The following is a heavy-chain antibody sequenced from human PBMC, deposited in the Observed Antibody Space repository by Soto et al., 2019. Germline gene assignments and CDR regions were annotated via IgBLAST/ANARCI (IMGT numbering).Heavy chain of an antibody. V-gene: IGHV3-23*01. CDR2: ISGSGDST. CDR1: GFTFSSSA. Sequence: EVQLLESGGSWVQPGGSLRLSCAASGFTFSSSAMDWVRQAPGKGLEWDSAISGSGDSTYYADSVKGRFTISRDNSKNTLYLQMSSLRAEDTAVYYCAKDGALLWCSGGSCYSGGSAFDIWGQGTMVTVSS. D-gene: IGHD2-15*01. CDR3: AKDGALLWCSGGSCYSGGSAFDI. J-gene: IGHJ3*02.